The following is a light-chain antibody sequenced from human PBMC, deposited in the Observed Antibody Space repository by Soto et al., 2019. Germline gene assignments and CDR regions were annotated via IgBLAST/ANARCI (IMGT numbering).Light chain of an antibody. CDR3: QQYGRSSWT. V-gene: IGKV3-20*01. CDR1: QSVSITY. Sequence: EIVLTQSPGTLSLSPGERATLSCRASQSVSITYLAWYQQKPGQAPRLLIYGASIRATGIPDRFSGSGSGTDFTLTISRLEPEDFAVYYCQQYGRSSWTFGQGTKVDTK. CDR2: GAS. J-gene: IGKJ1*01.